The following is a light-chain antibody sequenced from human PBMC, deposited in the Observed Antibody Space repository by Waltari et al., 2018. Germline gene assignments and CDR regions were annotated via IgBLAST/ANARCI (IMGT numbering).Light chain of an antibody. CDR3: QQYDKWLRYS. V-gene: IGKV3-15*01. CDR2: GAS. J-gene: IGKJ2*01. Sequence: IVMTQSPATLSVSPGVRATLSCRASQSISTNLAWFQEKPGQAPRLLIYGASTRATGVPARFSGSGSGTYFTLVISSLQSEDFAVYYCQQYDKWLRYSFGQGTKLEIK. CDR1: QSISTN.